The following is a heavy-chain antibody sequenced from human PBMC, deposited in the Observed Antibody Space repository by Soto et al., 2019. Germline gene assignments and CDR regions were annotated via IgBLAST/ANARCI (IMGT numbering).Heavy chain of an antibody. CDR1: GYTFTGHW. Sequence: PGESLKISCKASGYTFTGHWIGWVRQMPGKGLEWMGIVYPEDSDTRYSPSFQGQVTISADKSISTAYLQWGSLKASDTAMYYCGDDSSGYYYFDYWGQGTLVTVYS. D-gene: IGHD3-22*01. CDR2: VYPEDSDT. V-gene: IGHV5-51*01. J-gene: IGHJ4*02. CDR3: GDDSSGYYYFDY.